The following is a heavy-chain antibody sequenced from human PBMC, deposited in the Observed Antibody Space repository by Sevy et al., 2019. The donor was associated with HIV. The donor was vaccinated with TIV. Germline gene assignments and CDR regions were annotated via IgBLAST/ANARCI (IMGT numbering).Heavy chain of an antibody. Sequence: GGSLRLSCAASGFTFRTYWMIWVRQAPGKGLEWVANIKPDGSDKNYMDSVKGRFTISRDNAKNSLYLHVSSLRAEDTAVYYCARLSSPMPDSGWYDFFDHWGQGTLVTVSS. V-gene: IGHV3-7*01. D-gene: IGHD6-19*01. CDR2: IKPDGSDK. J-gene: IGHJ4*02. CDR3: ARLSSPMPDSGWYDFFDH. CDR1: GFTFRTYW.